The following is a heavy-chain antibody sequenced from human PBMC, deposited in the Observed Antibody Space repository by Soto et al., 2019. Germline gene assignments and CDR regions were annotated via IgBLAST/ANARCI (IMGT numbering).Heavy chain of an antibody. Sequence: SETLSLTCAVSGYSISSGYYWGWIRQPPGKGLEWIGYLYHSGISDYNPSLKRRVTISVDTCTNQFSLKVRSVTAADTAVSDCARYSSSYFDYWSQGTLVTVSS. J-gene: IGHJ4*02. D-gene: IGHD6-6*01. CDR3: ARYSSSYFDY. V-gene: IGHV4-38-2*01. CDR2: LYHSGIS. CDR1: GYSISSGYY.